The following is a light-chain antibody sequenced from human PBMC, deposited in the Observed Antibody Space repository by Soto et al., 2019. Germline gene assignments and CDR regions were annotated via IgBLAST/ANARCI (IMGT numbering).Light chain of an antibody. J-gene: IGKJ1*01. CDR2: QAS. CDR3: QQYNSYSLT. Sequence: DIQMTQSPSTLSAFVGDRVTITCRASQSIRTPLAWYQQKPGKATRLLIYQASSLETEVSSRFSGSGSGTEFTLTIRSLQPGDFATYSCQQYNSYSLTFGQGTKVDIK. CDR1: QSIRTP. V-gene: IGKV1-5*03.